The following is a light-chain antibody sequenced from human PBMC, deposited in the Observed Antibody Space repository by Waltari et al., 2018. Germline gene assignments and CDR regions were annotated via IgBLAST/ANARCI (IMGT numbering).Light chain of an antibody. CDR3: QQYSTYPWT. CDR1: QIISNW. CDR2: RAS. J-gene: IGKJ1*01. Sequence: IQMTQSPSTLSASVGHRVPVTCRASQIISNWLAWYQQKPGKAPKLLIYRASNLESGVPSRFSGSGSGTEFTLTISSLQPDDFATYYCQQYSTYPWTFGQGTTVEIK. V-gene: IGKV1-5*03.